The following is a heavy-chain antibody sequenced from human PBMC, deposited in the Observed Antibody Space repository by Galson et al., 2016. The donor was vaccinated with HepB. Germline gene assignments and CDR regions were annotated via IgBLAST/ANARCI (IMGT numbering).Heavy chain of an antibody. Sequence: SVKVSCKASEYTFTTXXMHXXXQAXXXGLXXMGXXXPTXXXTXXAQRFPGRITVTRDTSTRTVDLELSSLRSEDTAMYYCASEKTSGLKHFDSWGQGTLVTVSS. CDR3: ASEKTSGLKHFDS. J-gene: IGHJ4*02. D-gene: IGHD1-26*01. CDR2: XXPTXXXT. V-gene: IGHV1-46*01. CDR1: EYTFTTXX.